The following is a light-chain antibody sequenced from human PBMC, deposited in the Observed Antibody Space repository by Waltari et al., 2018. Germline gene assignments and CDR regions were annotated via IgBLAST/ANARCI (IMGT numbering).Light chain of an antibody. CDR1: NSDIGTYNL. Sequence: QSALTQPASVSGSPGQSITISCTGTNSDIGTYNLVSWYQQYPGKAPKLVIYEDSQRPSGVSHRFSGSKSGNTASLTISGLQADDESDFHCSSFATSGIWVFGGGTRLTVL. V-gene: IGLV2-23*01. CDR2: EDS. CDR3: SSFATSGIWV. J-gene: IGLJ3*02.